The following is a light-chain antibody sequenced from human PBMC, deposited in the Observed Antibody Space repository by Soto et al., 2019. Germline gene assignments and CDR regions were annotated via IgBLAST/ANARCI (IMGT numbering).Light chain of an antibody. CDR1: SSDVGGYAY. Sequence: QAVVTQPASVYGSPGQTITISCTGTSSDVGGYAYVSWYQQYPGKVPKLVISEVSNRPSGISHRFSGSRSGNTASLTISGLQAEDEADYHCSSYTSRTTPVFGGGTKLTVL. CDR3: SSYTSRTTPV. CDR2: EVS. J-gene: IGLJ2*01. V-gene: IGLV2-14*01.